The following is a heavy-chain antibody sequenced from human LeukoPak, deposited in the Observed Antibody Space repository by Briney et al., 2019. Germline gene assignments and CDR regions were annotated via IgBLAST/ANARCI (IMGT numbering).Heavy chain of an antibody. D-gene: IGHD6-19*01. V-gene: IGHV3-7*01. CDR2: IKRDGSER. Sequence: QSGGSLRLSCAASGFTFSTYWMSWVRQAPGKGLEWVANIKRDGSERYYVDSVKGRFTISRDNAKNSLYLQMNSLRAEDTAVYYCAKQWLVGIWGQGTLVTVSS. J-gene: IGHJ4*02. CDR1: GFTFSTYW. CDR3: AKQWLVGI.